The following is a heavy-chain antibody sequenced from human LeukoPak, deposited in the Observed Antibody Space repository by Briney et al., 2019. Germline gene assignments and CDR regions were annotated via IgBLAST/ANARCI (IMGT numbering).Heavy chain of an antibody. CDR3: ARDGYTRRRANDY. D-gene: IGHD6-13*01. Sequence: GASVKVSCKASGYTFTNYAMNWVRQAPGQGLEWMGWINTNTKVPTYAQGFTGRFVFSLDTSVSTAYLQISTLMLEDTAVYYCARDGYTRRRANDYWGQGSLVTVSS. CDR1: GYTFTNYA. V-gene: IGHV7-4-1*02. J-gene: IGHJ4*02. CDR2: INTNTKVP.